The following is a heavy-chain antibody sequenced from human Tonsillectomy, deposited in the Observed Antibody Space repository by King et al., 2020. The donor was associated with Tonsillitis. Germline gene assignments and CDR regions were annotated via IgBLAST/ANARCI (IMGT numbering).Heavy chain of an antibody. Sequence: VQLVESGGGLVKPGGSLRLSCATSGFTFKNYDMNWVRQAPGKGLEWVSSITSSSAYIYYADSVKGRFTISRDNAGNSLFLQMNSLRADDTAVYYCAKDKGAAYYDISRGAFDTWGQGTMCTASP. V-gene: IGHV3-21*01. J-gene: IGHJ3*02. D-gene: IGHD3-22*01. CDR1: GFTFKNYD. CDR3: AKDKGAAYYDISRGAFDT. CDR2: ITSSSAYI.